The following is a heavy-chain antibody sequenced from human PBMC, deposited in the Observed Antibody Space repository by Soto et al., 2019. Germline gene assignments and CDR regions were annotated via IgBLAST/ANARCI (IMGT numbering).Heavy chain of an antibody. D-gene: IGHD3-10*01. CDR3: ASHYVVLWFGELSHFDY. CDR1: GGSIISSSYC. CDR2: IYYSGST. V-gene: IGHV4-39*01. Sequence: PSETLSLTCTVSGGSIISSSYCWGWIRQPPGKGLEWIGSIYYSGSTYYNPSLKSRVTISVDTSKNQFSLKLSSVTAADTAVYYCASHYVVLWFGELSHFDYWGQGTLVTVSS. J-gene: IGHJ4*02.